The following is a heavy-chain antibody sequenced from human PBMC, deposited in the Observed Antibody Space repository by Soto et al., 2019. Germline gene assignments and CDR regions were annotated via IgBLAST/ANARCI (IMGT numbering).Heavy chain of an antibody. CDR3: ARDLARSIAARPLTY. J-gene: IGHJ4*02. V-gene: IGHV1-3*01. CDR2: INAGNGNT. Sequence: ASVKVSFKASGYTFTSYAMHWVRQAPGQRLEWMGWINAGNGNTKYSQKFQGRVTITRDTSANTAYMELSSLRSEDTAVYYCARDLARSIAARPLTYWGQGTLVTVSS. CDR1: GYTFTSYA. D-gene: IGHD6-6*01.